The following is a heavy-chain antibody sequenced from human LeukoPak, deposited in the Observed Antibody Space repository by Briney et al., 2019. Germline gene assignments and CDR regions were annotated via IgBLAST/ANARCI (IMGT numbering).Heavy chain of an antibody. V-gene: IGHV1-8*03. CDR3: ARKGLGFDAFDN. D-gene: IGHD1-26*01. J-gene: IGHJ3*02. Sequence: ASVKVSCKASGYTFTSYDINWVRQATGQGLEWMGWMNPNSGNTGYAQKFQGRVTITRNTSISTAYMELSSLRSEDTAVYYCARKGLGFDAFDNWGQGTMVTVSS. CDR2: MNPNSGNT. CDR1: GYTFTSYD.